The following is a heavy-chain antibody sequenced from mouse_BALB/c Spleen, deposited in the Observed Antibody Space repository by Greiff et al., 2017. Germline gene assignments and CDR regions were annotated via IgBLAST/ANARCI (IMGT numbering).Heavy chain of an antibody. D-gene: IGHD2-1*01. Sequence: DVKLVESGGGLVKPGGSLKLSCAASGFTFSSYAMSWVRQTPEKRLEWVASISSGGSTYYPDSVKGRFTISRDNARNILYLQMSSLRSEDTAMYYCARGYYGNYFDVWGAGTTVTVSS. CDR1: GFTFSSYA. CDR3: ARGYYGNYFDV. CDR2: ISSGGST. J-gene: IGHJ1*01. V-gene: IGHV5-6-5*01.